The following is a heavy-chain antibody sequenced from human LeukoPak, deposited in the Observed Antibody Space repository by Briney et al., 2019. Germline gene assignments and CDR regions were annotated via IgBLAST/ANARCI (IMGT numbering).Heavy chain of an antibody. D-gene: IGHD6-19*01. J-gene: IGHJ4*02. CDR2: ISGSGGST. CDR1: GFTFSSYA. Sequence: GGPLRLSCAASGFTFSSYAMSWVRQAPGKGLEWVSAISGSGGSTYYADSVKGRFTISRDNSKNTLYLQMNSLRAEDTAVYYCAKDQFRGGIAVAGNDYWGQGTLVTVSS. CDR3: AKDQFRGGIAVAGNDY. V-gene: IGHV3-23*01.